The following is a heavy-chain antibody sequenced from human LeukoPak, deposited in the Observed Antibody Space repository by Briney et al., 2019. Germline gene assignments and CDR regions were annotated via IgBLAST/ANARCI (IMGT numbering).Heavy chain of an antibody. CDR3: ARSWGAMVTIRWAYFDY. V-gene: IGHV4-34*01. Sequence: SETLSLTCAVYGGSFSGYYWSWIRQPPGKGLEWIGEINHSGSTNYNPSLKSRVTIPVDTSKNQFSLKLSSVTAADTAVYYCARSWGAMVTIRWAYFDYWGQGTLVTVSS. CDR2: INHSGST. D-gene: IGHD5-18*01. J-gene: IGHJ4*02. CDR1: GGSFSGYY.